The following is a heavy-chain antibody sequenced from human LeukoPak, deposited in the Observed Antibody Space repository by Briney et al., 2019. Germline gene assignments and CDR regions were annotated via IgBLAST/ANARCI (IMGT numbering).Heavy chain of an antibody. Sequence: GGSLRLSCAASGFTFSSYGMHWVRQASGKGLEWVAVIWYDGSNKYYADSVKGRFTISRDISKNTLYLQMNSLRAEDTAVYYCVKRVYSSSSFDSWGQGTLVTVSS. D-gene: IGHD6-6*01. J-gene: IGHJ4*02. CDR3: VKRVYSSSSFDS. CDR1: GFTFSSYG. V-gene: IGHV3-30*02. CDR2: IWYDGSNK.